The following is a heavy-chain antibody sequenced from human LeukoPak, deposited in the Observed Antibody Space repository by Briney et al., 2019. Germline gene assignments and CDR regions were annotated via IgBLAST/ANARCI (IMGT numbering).Heavy chain of an antibody. V-gene: IGHV1-69*04. Sequence: SVKVSCKASGYTFIDYYMHWVRQPPAQGLEWMGRIIPILGIANYAQKFQGRVTITADKSTSTAYMELSSLRSEDTAVYYCARVNGVVAATYDYWGQGTLVTVSS. CDR2: IIPILGIA. J-gene: IGHJ4*02. CDR1: GYTFIDYY. CDR3: ARVNGVVAATYDY. D-gene: IGHD2-15*01.